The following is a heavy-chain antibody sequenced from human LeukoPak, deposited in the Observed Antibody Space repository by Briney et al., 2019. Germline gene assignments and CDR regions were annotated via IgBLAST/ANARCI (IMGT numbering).Heavy chain of an antibody. CDR2: IYTSGST. D-gene: IGHD6-19*01. V-gene: IGHV4-61*02. CDR1: GGSISSGSYY. CDR3: ARDRSIAVAGNYYYYMDV. Sequence: SETLSLTCTVPGGSISSGSYYWSWIRQPAGKGLERIGRIYTSGSTNYNPSLKSRVTISVDTSKNQFSLKLSSVTAADTAVYYCARDRSIAVAGNYYYYMDVWGKGATVTVSS. J-gene: IGHJ6*03.